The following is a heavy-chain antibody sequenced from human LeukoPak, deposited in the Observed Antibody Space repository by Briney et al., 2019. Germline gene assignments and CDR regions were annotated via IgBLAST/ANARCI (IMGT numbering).Heavy chain of an antibody. J-gene: IGHJ5*02. Sequence: ASVKVSCKASGYTFTSYGISWVRQAPGQGLEWMGWISAYNGNTNYAQKLQGRVTMTTDTSTSTAYMELRSLRSDDTAVYYCACSSSVNAAAGLGGLDPWGQGTLVTVSS. V-gene: IGHV1-18*01. CDR3: ACSSSVNAAAGLGGLDP. CDR2: ISAYNGNT. CDR1: GYTFTSYG. D-gene: IGHD6-13*01.